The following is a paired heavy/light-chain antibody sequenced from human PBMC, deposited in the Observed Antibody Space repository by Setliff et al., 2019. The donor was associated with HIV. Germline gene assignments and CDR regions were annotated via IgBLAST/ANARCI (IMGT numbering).Heavy chain of an antibody. CDR1: GFTFSNYA. Sequence: QVQLVESGGGVIQPGRSLRLSCAASGFTFSNYAMHWVRQAPGKGLEWVAIISYDGSKKYYAESVKGRFTISRDNSKNTLYVQMNSLKTEDTAVYYCAKETAPYDFWSGYHQNWGQGTLVTVSS. CDR2: ISYDGSKK. V-gene: IGHV3-30*18. CDR3: AKETAPYDFWSGYHQN. J-gene: IGHJ4*02. D-gene: IGHD3-3*01.
Light chain of an antibody. CDR3: HQRSNWAPGST. CDR1: QSVSSY. Sequence: EIVLTQSPATLSLSPGERATLSCRASQSVSSYLAWYQQKPGQAPRLLIYDASNRATDIPARFSGSGSGTDFTLTISSLEPEDFAVYYCHQRSNWAPGSTFGGGTKVEIK. CDR2: DAS. J-gene: IGKJ4*01. V-gene: IGKV3-11*01.